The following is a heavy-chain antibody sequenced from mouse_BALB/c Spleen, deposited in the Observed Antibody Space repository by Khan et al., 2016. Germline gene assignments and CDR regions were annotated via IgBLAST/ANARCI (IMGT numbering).Heavy chain of an antibody. J-gene: IGHJ2*01. D-gene: IGHD2-2*01. CDR3: ARSVYYGSYFDY. CDR1: GYTFTDYY. CDR2: IYPGSGNT. V-gene: IGHV1-77*01. Sequence: QVQLKQSGAELARPGASVKLSCKASGYTFTDYYINWVKQRTGQGLEWIGEIYPGSGNTYYNEKFKGKATLTADKSSSTAYMQLSSLTSEDSAVYFCARSVYYGSYFDYWGQGTNLTVSS.